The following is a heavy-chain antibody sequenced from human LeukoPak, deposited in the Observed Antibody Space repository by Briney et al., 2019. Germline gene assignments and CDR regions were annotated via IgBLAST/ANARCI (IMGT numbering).Heavy chain of an antibody. CDR3: ARRRIAVAGGGFY. CDR1: GFTVSSNY. J-gene: IGHJ4*02. D-gene: IGHD6-19*01. CDR2: INHSGST. V-gene: IGHV4-34*01. Sequence: GSLRLSCAASGFTVSSNYMSWIRQPPGKGLEWIGEINHSGSTNYNPSLKSRVTISVDTSKNQFSLKLSSVTAADTAVYYCARRRIAVAGGGFYWGQGTLVTVSS.